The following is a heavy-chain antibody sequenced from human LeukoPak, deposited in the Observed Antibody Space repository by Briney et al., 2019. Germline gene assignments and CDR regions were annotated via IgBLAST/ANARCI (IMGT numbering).Heavy chain of an antibody. CDR2: IYHSGST. Sequence: SETLSLTCTVSGYSISSGYYWGWIRQPPGQGLEWIGSIYHSGSTYYNPSLKSRVTISVDTSKNQFSLKLSSVTAADTAVYYCVAAAGNEEHYWGQGTLVTVSS. V-gene: IGHV4-38-2*02. J-gene: IGHJ4*02. CDR1: GYSISSGYY. CDR3: VAAAGNEEHY. D-gene: IGHD6-13*01.